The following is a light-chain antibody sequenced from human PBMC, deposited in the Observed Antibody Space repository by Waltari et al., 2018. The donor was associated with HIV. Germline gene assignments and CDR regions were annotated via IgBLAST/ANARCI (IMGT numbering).Light chain of an antibody. CDR2: EVS. Sequence: QSALTQPPYASGSPGPSVTISCTGTSRDVVGYNYVSWYQQHPGKAPKLLIAEVSKRPSGVPDRFSGSKSGNTASLTVSGLQAEDEADYYCSSYAGSINVLFGGGTKLAVL. CDR3: SSYAGSINVL. V-gene: IGLV2-8*01. J-gene: IGLJ2*01. CDR1: SRDVVGYNY.